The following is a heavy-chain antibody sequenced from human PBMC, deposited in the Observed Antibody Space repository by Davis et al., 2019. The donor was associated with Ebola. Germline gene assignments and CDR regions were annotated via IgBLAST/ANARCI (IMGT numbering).Heavy chain of an antibody. D-gene: IGHD3-16*01. V-gene: IGHV1-46*01. Sequence: SVKVSCQASGYTFTSYYMHWVRQAPGQGLEWMGIINPSGGSTSYAQKFQGRVTMTRDTSTSTVYMELSSLRSEDTAVYYCARVWLFHYGMDVWGQGTTVTVFS. CDR3: ARVWLFHYGMDV. CDR1: GYTFTSYY. J-gene: IGHJ6*02. CDR2: INPSGGST.